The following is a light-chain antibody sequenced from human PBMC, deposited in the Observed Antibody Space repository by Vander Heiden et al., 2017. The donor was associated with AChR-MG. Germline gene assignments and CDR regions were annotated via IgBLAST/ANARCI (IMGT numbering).Light chain of an antibody. CDR1: QSVSSN. CDR2: GAS. CDR3: QHENNWPRT. Sequence: EIVKSHSPATLSVSPGESATLSCRASQSVSSNLAWYQQKPGQAPRLLIYGASTRANGIPARFSGSGSGTEFTLTISSRQSEDFAVYYCQHENNWPRTFGQRTKVEIK. J-gene: IGKJ2*01. V-gene: IGKV3-15*01.